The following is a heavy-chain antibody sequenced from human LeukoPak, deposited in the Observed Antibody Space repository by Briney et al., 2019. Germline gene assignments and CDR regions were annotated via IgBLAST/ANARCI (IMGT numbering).Heavy chain of an antibody. V-gene: IGHV3-48*03. CDR1: GFTFSSYE. D-gene: IGHD6-13*01. Sequence: GGSLRLSCAASGFTFSSYEMNWVRQAPGKGLDWVSYISTGGSTIYYADSVKGRFTISRDNSKNTLYLQMNSLRAEDTAVYYCAKELSLLSKLVLVGYFDYWGQGTLVTVSS. J-gene: IGHJ4*02. CDR2: ISTGGSTI. CDR3: AKELSLLSKLVLVGYFDY.